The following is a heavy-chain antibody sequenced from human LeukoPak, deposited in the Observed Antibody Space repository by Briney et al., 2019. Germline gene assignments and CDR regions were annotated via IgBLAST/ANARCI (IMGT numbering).Heavy chain of an antibody. D-gene: IGHD1-1*01. V-gene: IGHV3-13*01. Sequence: GGSLRLSCAASGFTFSSFDMHWVRQPTGQGLEWVSTIGTASDTYYPGSVEGRFTLSRDNAKNSLYLQMNSLTAGDTAVYYCARGPPRGIYYYMDVWGKGTTVTVSS. CDR1: GFTFSSFD. J-gene: IGHJ6*03. CDR2: IGTASDT. CDR3: ARGPPRGIYYYMDV.